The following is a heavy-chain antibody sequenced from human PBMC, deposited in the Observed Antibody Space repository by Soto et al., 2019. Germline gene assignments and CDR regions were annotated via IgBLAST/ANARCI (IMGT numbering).Heavy chain of an antibody. V-gene: IGHV1-2*04. CDR1: GYTFTGYY. J-gene: IGHJ6*02. Sequence: ASVKVSCKASGYTFTGYYMHWVRQAPGQGLEWMGWINPNSGGTNYAQKFQGWVTMTRDTSISTAYMELSRLRSDDTAVYYCGRVKNYDFWSGYYPYYYGMDVWGQGTTVTVSS. CDR3: GRVKNYDFWSGYYPYYYGMDV. CDR2: INPNSGGT. D-gene: IGHD3-3*01.